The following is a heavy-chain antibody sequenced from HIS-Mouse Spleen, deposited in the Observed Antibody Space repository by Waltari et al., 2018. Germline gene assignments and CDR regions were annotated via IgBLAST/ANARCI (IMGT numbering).Heavy chain of an antibody. CDR2: LYYSGRT. V-gene: IGHV4-39*07. J-gene: IGHJ3*02. CDR1: GGSISSSSYY. Sequence: QLQLQESGPGLVKPSETLSLTCTVSGGSISSSSYYWGWIRQPPGKGLEGIGSLYYSGRTYDTPSHKSRVTISGDTSKNQFSLKLSSVTAADTAVYYCARITVYYDSSGYAFDIWGQGTMVTVSS. CDR3: ARITVYYDSSGYAFDI. D-gene: IGHD3-22*01.